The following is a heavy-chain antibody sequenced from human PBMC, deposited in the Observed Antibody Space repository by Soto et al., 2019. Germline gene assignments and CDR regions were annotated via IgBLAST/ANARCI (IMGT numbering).Heavy chain of an antibody. J-gene: IGHJ4*02. Sequence: PSETLSLTCTVSGDSVSSGSFYWSWIRQPPGKGLEWIGYIYYSGSSNYNPSLKSRVTISVDTSKNQFSLKLNSVSAADTAVYYCAREGATSYYGSGSFIYWGQGTLVTVSS. CDR1: GDSVSSGSFY. CDR2: IYYSGSS. CDR3: AREGATSYYGSGSFIY. D-gene: IGHD3-10*01. V-gene: IGHV4-61*01.